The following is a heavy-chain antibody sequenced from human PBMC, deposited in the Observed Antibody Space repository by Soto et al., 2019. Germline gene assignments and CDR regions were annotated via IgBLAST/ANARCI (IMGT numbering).Heavy chain of an antibody. Sequence: SETLSLTCSVSGGSITSHYCSWFRQPPGKGLGWIGYINHSGLTSYNPSLKSRVTMSVDTSKNHFSLKVNSVTAADTALYYCARQGFGQLHGLVDVWGPGTTVTVSS. J-gene: IGHJ6*02. V-gene: IGHV4-59*08. CDR3: ARQGFGQLHGLVDV. CDR1: GGSITSHY. D-gene: IGHD3-10*01. CDR2: INHSGLT.